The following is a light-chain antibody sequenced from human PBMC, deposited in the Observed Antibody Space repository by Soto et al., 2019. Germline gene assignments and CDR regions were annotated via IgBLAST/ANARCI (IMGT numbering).Light chain of an antibody. V-gene: IGLV2-14*02. CDR2: EGS. Sequence: QSALTQPASVSGSPGQSITISCTGVSSDVGGYYFVSWYQHHSGKAPKLMIYEGSKRPSGVSNRFSGSKSGNTASLTISGLQAEDEAEYYCSSYTNINTRACVFGTGTKVTVL. CDR3: SSYTNINTRACV. J-gene: IGLJ1*01. CDR1: SSDVGGYYF.